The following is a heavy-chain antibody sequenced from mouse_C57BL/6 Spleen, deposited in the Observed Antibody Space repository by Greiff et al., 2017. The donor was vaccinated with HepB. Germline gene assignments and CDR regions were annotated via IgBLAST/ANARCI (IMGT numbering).Heavy chain of an antibody. D-gene: IGHD2-4*01. J-gene: IGHJ2*01. CDR1: GFTFSDYY. CDR2: ISNGGGST. Sequence: DVQLVESGGGLVQPGGSLKLSCTASGFTFSDYYMYWVRQTPEKRLEWVAYISNGGGSTYYPDTVKGRFTISRDNAKNTLYLQMSRLKSEDTAMYYCARGDYGFDYRGQGTTLTVSS. CDR3: ARGDYGFDY. V-gene: IGHV5-12*01.